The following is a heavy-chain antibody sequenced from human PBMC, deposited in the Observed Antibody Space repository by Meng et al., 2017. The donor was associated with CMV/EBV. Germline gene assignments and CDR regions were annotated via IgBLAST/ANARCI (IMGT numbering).Heavy chain of an antibody. Sequence: GESLKISCAASGFTFSSYAMSWARQAPGKGLEWVSAISGSGGSTYYADSVKGRFTISRDNSKNTLYLQMNSLRAEDTAVYYCAKWAYYYDSSGTNYFDYWGQGTLVTVSS. D-gene: IGHD3-22*01. V-gene: IGHV3-23*01. CDR2: ISGSGGST. CDR1: GFTFSSYA. CDR3: AKWAYYYDSSGTNYFDY. J-gene: IGHJ4*02.